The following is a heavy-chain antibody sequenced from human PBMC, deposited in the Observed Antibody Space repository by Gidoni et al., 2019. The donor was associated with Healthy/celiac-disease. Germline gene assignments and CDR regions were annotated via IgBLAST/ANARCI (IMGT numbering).Heavy chain of an antibody. J-gene: IGHJ3*02. CDR1: GFTFSSSS. Sequence: EVQLVESGGGLVQPGGSLRLSCAASGFTFSSSSMHWVRQAPGKGREWVSYISSSSSTIYYADSVKGRFTISRDNAKNSLYLQMNSLRDEDTAVYYCARDCNYYDSSGYYLGDAFDIWGQGTMVTVSS. CDR2: ISSSSSTI. D-gene: IGHD3-22*01. V-gene: IGHV3-48*02. CDR3: ARDCNYYDSSGYYLGDAFDI.